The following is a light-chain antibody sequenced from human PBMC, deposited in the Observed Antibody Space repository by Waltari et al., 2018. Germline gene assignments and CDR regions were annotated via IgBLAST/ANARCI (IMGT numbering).Light chain of an antibody. CDR1: QDVVTY. J-gene: IGKJ5*01. CDR2: DAS. CDR3: QQRSNWPPT. Sequence: VLTQSPAALSLSPGERATLSCRARQDVVTYLAWYQQGPGQAPRLLIYDASTRATGIPARFSGSGSGTDFTLTIDSLDPEDSAVYFCQQRSNWPPTFGQGTRLEIK. V-gene: IGKV3-11*01.